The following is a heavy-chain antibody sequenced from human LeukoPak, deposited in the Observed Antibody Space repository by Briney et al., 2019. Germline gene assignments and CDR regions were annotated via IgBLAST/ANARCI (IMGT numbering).Heavy chain of an antibody. CDR3: ASGYNWKMDV. J-gene: IGHJ6*04. CDR2: ISSSSSYI. D-gene: IGHD1-1*01. Sequence: GGSLRLSCAASGFTFSTYSMNWVRQAPGKGLEWVSSISSSSSYIYYADSVKGRFTISRDNAKNSLYLQMNSLRAEDTAVYYCASGYNWKMDVWGKGTTVTVSS. V-gene: IGHV3-21*01. CDR1: GFTFSTYS.